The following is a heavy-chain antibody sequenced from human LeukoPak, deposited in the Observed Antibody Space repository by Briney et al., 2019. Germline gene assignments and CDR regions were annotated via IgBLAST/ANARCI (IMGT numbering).Heavy chain of an antibody. CDR3: ARRWNYGRNYYIDV. D-gene: IGHD1-7*01. Sequence: PSETLSLTCAVYGGSFSAYYWSWIRQPPGKGLEWTGEINDSGRINYNPSLLSRVTVSVDPSKNQFSLSLTSVTATDTAVYYCARRWNYGRNYYIDVWGKGATVSVSS. CDR1: GGSFSAYY. CDR2: INDSGRI. V-gene: IGHV4-34*01. J-gene: IGHJ6*03.